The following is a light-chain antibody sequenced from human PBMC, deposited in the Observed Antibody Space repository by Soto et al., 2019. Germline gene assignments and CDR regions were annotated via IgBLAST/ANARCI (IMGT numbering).Light chain of an antibody. CDR1: SSNIGAGYD. V-gene: IGLV1-40*01. CDR2: GNS. Sequence: QSVLTQPPSVSGAPGQRVTISCTGSSSNIGAGYDVHWYQQLPGTAPKLLIYGNSNRPSGVPDRFSGSKYGTSASLAITGPHAEDEADSYCQSYNSSLSAHVVFGGGTKLTVL. CDR3: QSYNSSLSAHVV. J-gene: IGLJ2*01.